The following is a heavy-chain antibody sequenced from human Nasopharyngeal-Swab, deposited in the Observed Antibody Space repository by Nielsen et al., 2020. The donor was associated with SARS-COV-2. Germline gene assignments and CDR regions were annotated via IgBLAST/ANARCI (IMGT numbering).Heavy chain of an antibody. CDR1: GFTFKNFV. V-gene: IGHV3-23*01. J-gene: IGHJ4*02. D-gene: IGHD4-17*01. CDR3: AKDRTTVTTKISEN. Sequence: GESLKISCAGSGFTFKNFVMSWFRQAPGKGLEWVSGIIGTSGTISYADSVKGRFTISRDNSNNMLFLQMTALRPEDTAVYYCAKDRTTVTTKISENWGQGILVTVSS. CDR2: IIGTSGTI.